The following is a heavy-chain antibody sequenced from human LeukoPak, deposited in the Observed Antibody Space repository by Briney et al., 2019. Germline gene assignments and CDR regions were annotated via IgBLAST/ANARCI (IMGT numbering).Heavy chain of an antibody. CDR1: GYTFTSYG. Sequence: ASVKVSCKASGYTFTSYGISWVRQAPGQGLEWMGWISAYNGNTNYAQKLQGRVTMTPDTSTSTAYMELRCLRSDDTAVYYCARDYDFWSGYSDRFDPWGQGTLVTVSS. D-gene: IGHD3-3*01. J-gene: IGHJ5*02. CDR3: ARDYDFWSGYSDRFDP. CDR2: ISAYNGNT. V-gene: IGHV1-18*01.